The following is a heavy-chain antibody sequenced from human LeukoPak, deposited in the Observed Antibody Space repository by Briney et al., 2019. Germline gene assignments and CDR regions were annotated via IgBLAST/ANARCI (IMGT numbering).Heavy chain of an antibody. CDR3: ATYSGNYQSTY. J-gene: IGHJ4*02. CDR2: IDPNNGAT. V-gene: IGHV1-2*06. Sequence: APRKVSCKASGYTFTRYYMHWVRQAPGQGFDWMGRIDPNNGATNYAQKFQGRVTVTRDTSISTVYMELSRLKSDDTAVYFCATYSGNYQSTYWGQGTLVTVSS. CDR1: GYTFTRYY. D-gene: IGHD1-26*01.